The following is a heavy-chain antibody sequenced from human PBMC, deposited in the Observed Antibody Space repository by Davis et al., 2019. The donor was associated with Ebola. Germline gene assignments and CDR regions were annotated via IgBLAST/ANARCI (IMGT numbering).Heavy chain of an antibody. D-gene: IGHD1-1*01. CDR3: ARVRVQTPYYYYYYGMDV. Sequence: SETLSLTCTVSGGSISSYYWNWIRQPPGKGLEWIGEINHSGSTNYNPSLKSRVTISVDTSKNQFSLKLSSVTAADTAVYYCARVRVQTPYYYYYYGMDVWGKGTTVTVSS. CDR1: GGSISSYY. CDR2: INHSGST. V-gene: IGHV4-34*01. J-gene: IGHJ6*04.